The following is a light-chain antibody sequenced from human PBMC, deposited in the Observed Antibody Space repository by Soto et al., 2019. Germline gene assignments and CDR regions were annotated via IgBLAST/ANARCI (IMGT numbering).Light chain of an antibody. J-gene: IGKJ5*01. CDR3: QQRSNWPLIT. CDR2: GAS. V-gene: IGKV3D-20*02. CDR1: QSVSSNY. Sequence: ESVLTQSPGTLSLSPGERATLSCRASQSVSSNYLAWYQQKPGQAPRLLIYGASTRATGIPDRFSGSGSGTDFTLTISRLEPEDFAVYYCQQRSNWPLITFGQGTRLEIK.